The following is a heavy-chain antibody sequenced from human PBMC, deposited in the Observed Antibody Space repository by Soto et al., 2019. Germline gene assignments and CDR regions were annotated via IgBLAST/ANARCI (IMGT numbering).Heavy chain of an antibody. J-gene: IGHJ4*02. CDR1: GYTFTSYS. V-gene: IGHV1-3*04. Sequence: GASVKVSCKASGYTFTSYSIHWVRQAPGQGLEWIGCINTDNGDAKYSQKFQGRATVPRDTSATTAYMEVSILRSEDTAVYYCARDQGSVVYGALGPLVTASS. CDR2: INTDNGDA. CDR3: ARDQGSVVY.